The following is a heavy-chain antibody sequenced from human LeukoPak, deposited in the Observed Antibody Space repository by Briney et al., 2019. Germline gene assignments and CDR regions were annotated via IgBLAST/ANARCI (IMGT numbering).Heavy chain of an antibody. CDR3: AKTSNYGSGSYYPMYYFDY. CDR2: ISGSGGST. J-gene: IGHJ4*02. CDR1: GFSFSTHA. Sequence: PGMSLRLSCAASGFSFSTHALHWVRQAPGKGLEWVSAISGSGGSTYYADSVKGRFTISRDNSKNTLYLQMNSLRAEDTAVYYCAKTSNYGSGSYYPMYYFDYWGQGTLVTVSS. D-gene: IGHD3-10*01. V-gene: IGHV3-23*01.